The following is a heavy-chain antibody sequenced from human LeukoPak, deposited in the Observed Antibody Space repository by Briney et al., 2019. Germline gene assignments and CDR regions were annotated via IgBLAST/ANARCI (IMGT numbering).Heavy chain of an antibody. Sequence: PSETLSLTCTVSGGSISSSSFYWGWIRQPPGKGLEWIGYIYYSESTYYNPSLKSRVTISVDTSKNQFSLKLSSVTAADTAVYYCAREDYDYVWGSSRFDPWGQGTLVTVSS. J-gene: IGHJ5*02. V-gene: IGHV4-31*03. D-gene: IGHD3-16*01. CDR3: AREDYDYVWGSSRFDP. CDR1: GGSISSSSFY. CDR2: IYYSEST.